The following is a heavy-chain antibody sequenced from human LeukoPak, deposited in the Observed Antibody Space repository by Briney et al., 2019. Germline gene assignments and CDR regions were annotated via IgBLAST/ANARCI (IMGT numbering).Heavy chain of an antibody. Sequence: SETLSLTCAVYGGSFSGYYWGWIRQPPGKGLEWIGSIYHSGSTYYNPSLKSRVTISVDTSKNQFSLKLSSVTAADTAVYYCARDNSGSYYSYFQHWGQGTLVTVSS. J-gene: IGHJ1*01. D-gene: IGHD1-26*01. V-gene: IGHV4-38-2*02. CDR1: GGSFSGYY. CDR3: ARDNSGSYYSYFQH. CDR2: IYHSGST.